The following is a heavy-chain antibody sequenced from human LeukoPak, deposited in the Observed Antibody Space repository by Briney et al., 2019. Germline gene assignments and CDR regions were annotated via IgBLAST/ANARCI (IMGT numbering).Heavy chain of an antibody. V-gene: IGHV3-48*01. J-gene: IGHJ4*02. CDR2: ISSSGRTI. Sequence: PGGSLRLSCAASGFTFSSYSMNWVRQAPGKGLEWVSYISSSGRTIYYADSVKGRFTISRDNAKNSLFLQMNSLGAEDTDVYYCTRPQPYDYWGQGTLVTVSS. CDR3: TRPQPYDY. D-gene: IGHD5-18*01. CDR1: GFTFSSYS.